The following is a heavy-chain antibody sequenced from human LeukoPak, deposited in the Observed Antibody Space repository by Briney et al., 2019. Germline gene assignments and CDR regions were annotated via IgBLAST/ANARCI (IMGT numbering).Heavy chain of an antibody. CDR1: GFTLSAYW. CDR3: AREYVGNYFEY. D-gene: IGHD4-23*01. V-gene: IGHV3-7*01. Sequence: GGSLRLSCAASGFTLSAYWMSWVRQAPGKGLEWVANIKQDGSEKYYVDSVKGRFTISRDNAKNSLYLQMNSLRAEDTAVYYCAREYVGNYFEYWGQGVLVTVFS. CDR2: IKQDGSEK. J-gene: IGHJ4*02.